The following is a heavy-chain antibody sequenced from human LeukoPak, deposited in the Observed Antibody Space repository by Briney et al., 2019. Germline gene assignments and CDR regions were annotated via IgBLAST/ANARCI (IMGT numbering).Heavy chain of an antibody. CDR2: ISGSGGST. D-gene: IGHD4/OR15-4a*01. Sequence: GASLKISCAASGFTFSSYAMSWVRQPPGKGLEWVSAISGSGGSTYYADSVKGRFTISRDNSKNTLYLKMNSLRAEDTAVYYCAKVGLDYGGNYDAFDIWGQGTMVTVSS. CDR1: GFTFSSYA. V-gene: IGHV3-23*01. J-gene: IGHJ3*02. CDR3: AKVGLDYGGNYDAFDI.